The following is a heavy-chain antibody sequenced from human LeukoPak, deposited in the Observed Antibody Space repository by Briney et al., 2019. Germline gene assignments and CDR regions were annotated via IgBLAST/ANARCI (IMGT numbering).Heavy chain of an antibody. CDR1: GFTFSGHA. V-gene: IGHV3-30-3*01. CDR3: AKDTYYDFWSGYSPFDY. CDR2: ISYDGSNK. D-gene: IGHD3-3*01. J-gene: IGHJ4*02. Sequence: PGGSLKLSCAASGFTFSGHAMVWVRQAPGKGLEWVSFISYDGSNKVYADSVMGRFTISRDNSKNTVDLQINSLRDEDTAVYYCAKDTYYDFWSGYSPFDYWGQGTLVTVSS.